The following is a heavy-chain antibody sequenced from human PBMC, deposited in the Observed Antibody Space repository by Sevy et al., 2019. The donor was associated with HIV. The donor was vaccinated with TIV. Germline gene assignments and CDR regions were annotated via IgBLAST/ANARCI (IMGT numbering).Heavy chain of an antibody. D-gene: IGHD3-16*02. CDR1: GFTFSNYS. V-gene: IGHV3-48*01. J-gene: IGHJ4*02. CDR2: ISSSSLTI. Sequence: GGSLRLSCATSGFTFSNYSMNWVRQTPGKGLEWVSYISSSSLTIYYADSVKGRFTISRDNAKNSLHLQMNSLRAEDTVVYYCAKEYYDYVWGSYRYTDYWGQGTLVTVSS. CDR3: AKEYYDYVWGSYRYTDY.